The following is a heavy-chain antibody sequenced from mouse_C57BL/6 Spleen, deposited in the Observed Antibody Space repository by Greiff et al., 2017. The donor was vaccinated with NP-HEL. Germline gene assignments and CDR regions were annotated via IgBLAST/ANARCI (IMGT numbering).Heavy chain of an antibody. J-gene: IGHJ3*01. CDR2: IDPSDSYT. Sequence: QVHVKQPGAELVMPGASVKLSCKASGYTFTSYWMHWVKQRPGQGLEWIGEIDPSDSYTNYNQKFKGKSTLTVDKSSSTAYMQLSSLTSEDSAVYDCAALWFADWGQGTLVTVSA. CDR3: AALWFAD. CDR1: GYTFTSYW. V-gene: IGHV1-69*01.